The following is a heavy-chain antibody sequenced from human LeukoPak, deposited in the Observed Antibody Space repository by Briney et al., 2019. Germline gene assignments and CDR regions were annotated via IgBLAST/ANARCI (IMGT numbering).Heavy chain of an antibody. CDR2: INPNSGGT. Sequence: ASVKVSCKTSGYTFTGYYMHWVRQAPGQGLEWMGWINPNSGGTNYAQKFQGRVTMTRDTSISTAYMELSRLRSDDTAVYYCARMYDFWSGPDPYYYYMDVWGKGTTVTVSS. D-gene: IGHD3-3*01. CDR3: ARMYDFWSGPDPYYYYMDV. CDR1: GYTFTGYY. J-gene: IGHJ6*03. V-gene: IGHV1-2*02.